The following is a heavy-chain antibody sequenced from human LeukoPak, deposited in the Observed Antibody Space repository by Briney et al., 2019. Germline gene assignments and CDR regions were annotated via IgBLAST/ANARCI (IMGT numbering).Heavy chain of an antibody. CDR2: INAGNTNT. Sequence: ASVKVSCKASGYTFTSYAIHWVRQAPGQRLEWMGWINAGNTNTKYSQKFQDRVTITSDTAARTAYMELSSLRSEDTAVYYCARLRAIPKSAAAFDIWGQGTMVTVSS. CDR3: ARLRAIPKSAAAFDI. J-gene: IGHJ3*02. V-gene: IGHV1-3*01. CDR1: GYTFTSYA.